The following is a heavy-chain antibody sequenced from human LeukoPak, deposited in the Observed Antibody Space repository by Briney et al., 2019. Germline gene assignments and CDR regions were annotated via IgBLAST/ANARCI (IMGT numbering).Heavy chain of an antibody. CDR1: GGSISSSSYY. D-gene: IGHD3-22*01. Sequence: SETLSLTCTVSGGSISSSSYYWGWLRQPPGKGLEWIGNIYYSGSTYYSPSLKSRVTISVDTSKNQFSLKLSSVTAADTAVYYCARVFYYDSSGYYLDYWGQGTLVTVSS. CDR2: IYYSGST. V-gene: IGHV4-39*07. J-gene: IGHJ4*02. CDR3: ARVFYYDSSGYYLDY.